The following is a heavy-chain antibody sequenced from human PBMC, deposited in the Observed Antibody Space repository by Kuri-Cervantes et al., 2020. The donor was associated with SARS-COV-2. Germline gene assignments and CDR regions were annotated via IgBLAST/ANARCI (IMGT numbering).Heavy chain of an antibody. J-gene: IGHJ4*02. D-gene: IGHD5-12*01. CDR3: ARGGWLRLVLDY. Sequence: SVKVSCKASGGSFSTAIISWVRQGPGQGLEWMGGIMPALGMPNYAQKFQGRVTMTRDTSTSTVYMELSSLRSEDTAVYYCARGGWLRLVLDYWGQGNLVNGSS. CDR1: GGSFSTAI. V-gene: IGHV1-69*10. CDR2: IMPALGMP.